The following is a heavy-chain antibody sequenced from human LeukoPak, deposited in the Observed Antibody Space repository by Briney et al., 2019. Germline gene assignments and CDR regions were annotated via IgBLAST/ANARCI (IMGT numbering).Heavy chain of an antibody. CDR1: GFTVSSNY. Sequence: GGSLRLSCAASGFTVSSNYMSWVRQAPGKGLEWVSGINWNGGSTGYADSVKGRFTISRDNAKSSLYLQMNSLRAEDTALYYCARVPILRYFDWAYFFDFWGQGTLVTVSS. J-gene: IGHJ4*02. CDR3: ARVPILRYFDWAYFFDF. D-gene: IGHD3-9*01. V-gene: IGHV3-20*04. CDR2: INWNGGST.